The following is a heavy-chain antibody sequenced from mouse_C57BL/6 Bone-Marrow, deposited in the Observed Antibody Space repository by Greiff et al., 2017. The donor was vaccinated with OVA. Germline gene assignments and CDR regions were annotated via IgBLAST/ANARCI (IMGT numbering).Heavy chain of an antibody. Sequence: VQLQQPGAELVKPGASVKLSCKASGYTFTSYWMQWVKQRPGQGLEWIGEIDPSDSYTSYNQKFKGKATLTVDTSSCTAYMQLSSLPSEDSAVYYCASGWTPYDYWGQGTTLTVSS. V-gene: IGHV1-50*01. CDR2: IDPSDSYT. D-gene: IGHD1-1*02. CDR1: GYTFTSYW. J-gene: IGHJ2*01. CDR3: ASGWTPYDY.